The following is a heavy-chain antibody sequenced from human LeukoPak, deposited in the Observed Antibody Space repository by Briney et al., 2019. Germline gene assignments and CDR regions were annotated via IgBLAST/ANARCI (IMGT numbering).Heavy chain of an antibody. D-gene: IGHD6-19*01. V-gene: IGHV4-38-2*01. Sequence: SETLSLTCGVSGYSISRGYYWGWIRQPPGNGLEWIGNIYHAGSTYYNPSLRSRVTISVDTSKNQFFLKLTSVTAADTAVYYCARGLEGYSAGWSRFFEYWGQGTLATVSS. J-gene: IGHJ4*02. CDR1: GYSISRGYY. CDR2: IYHAGST. CDR3: ARGLEGYSAGWSRFFEY.